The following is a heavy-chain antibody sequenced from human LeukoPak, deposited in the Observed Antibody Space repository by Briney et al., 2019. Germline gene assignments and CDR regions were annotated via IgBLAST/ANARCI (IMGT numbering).Heavy chain of an antibody. V-gene: IGHV3-7*01. Sequence: GGSLRLSCAAPGFSLSSNWMGWVRQAPGKGLEWVAHIKRDGSQKYYLDSVKGRFTISRDNAKNSLYLQINSLRVEDTAVYYCARLGLEVGGPNWFDPWGQGTLVTVSS. CDR1: GFSLSSNW. D-gene: IGHD1-1*01. CDR2: IKRDGSQK. J-gene: IGHJ5*02. CDR3: ARLGLEVGGPNWFDP.